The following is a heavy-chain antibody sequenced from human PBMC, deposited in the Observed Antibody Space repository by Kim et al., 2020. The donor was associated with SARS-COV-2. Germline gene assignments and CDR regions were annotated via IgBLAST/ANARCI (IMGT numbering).Heavy chain of an antibody. D-gene: IGHD2-2*01. Sequence: SQTLSLTCAVYGGSFSGYYWSWIRQPPGKGLEWIGEINHSGSTNYNPSLKSRVTISVDTSKNQFSLKLSSVTAADTAVYYCARFPRPEIVVVPAAMRGLYYYYGMDVWGQGTTVTVSS. V-gene: IGHV4-34*01. J-gene: IGHJ6*02. CDR3: ARFPRPEIVVVPAAMRGLYYYYGMDV. CDR1: GGSFSGYY. CDR2: INHSGST.